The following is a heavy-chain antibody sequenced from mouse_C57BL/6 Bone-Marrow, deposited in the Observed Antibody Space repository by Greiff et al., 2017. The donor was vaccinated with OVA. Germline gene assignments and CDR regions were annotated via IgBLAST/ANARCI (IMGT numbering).Heavy chain of an antibody. J-gene: IGHJ2*01. Sequence: VQLQQSGAELVRPGASVKLSCTASGFNIKDDYMHWVKQRPEQGLEWIGWIDPENGDTEYASKVQGKATITADTSSNTAYLQLSSLTSEDTAVYYCTTRGGNYKNYFDYWGQGTTLTVSS. D-gene: IGHD2-1*01. CDR2: IDPENGDT. CDR3: TTRGGNYKNYFDY. CDR1: GFNIKDDY. V-gene: IGHV14-4*01.